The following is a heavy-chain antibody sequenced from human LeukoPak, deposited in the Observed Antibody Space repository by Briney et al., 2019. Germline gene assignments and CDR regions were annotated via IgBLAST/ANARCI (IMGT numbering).Heavy chain of an antibody. V-gene: IGHV5-51*01. Sequence: GESLKISCKGSGYSFTNYWIGWVRQMPGKGLEWMGNIYPGDSDTRYSPSFQGQVTISADKSISTAYLQWSSLKASDTAMYYCARAITGTDRLVDYWGQGTLVTVSS. CDR3: ARAITGTDRLVDY. CDR2: IYPGDSDT. CDR1: GYSFTNYW. J-gene: IGHJ4*02. D-gene: IGHD1-20*01.